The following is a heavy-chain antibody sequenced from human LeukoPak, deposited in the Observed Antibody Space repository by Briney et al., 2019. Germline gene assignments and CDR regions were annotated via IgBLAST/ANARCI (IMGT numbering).Heavy chain of an antibody. V-gene: IGHV1-18*01. CDR2: VSAHNGDT. D-gene: IGHD5-12*01. Sequence: GASVKVSCKTSGYTFTSYGISWVRQAPGQGLEWMGWVSAHNGDTNYAQNLHGRVTMTTDTSTSTVSMELRGLRFDDTAVYYCARHPGYSGYDFLGYWGQGTLVTVSS. CDR3: ARHPGYSGYDFLGY. CDR1: GYTFTSYG. J-gene: IGHJ4*02.